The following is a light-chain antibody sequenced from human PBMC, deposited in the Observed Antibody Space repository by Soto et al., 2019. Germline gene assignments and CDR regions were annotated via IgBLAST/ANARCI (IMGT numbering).Light chain of an antibody. CDR1: QSVSSN. CDR2: GTS. V-gene: IGKV3-15*01. CDR3: QQYNNWPPT. J-gene: IGKJ2*01. Sequence: EIVMTQSPATLSVSPGERATLSCRASQSVSSNLAWYQQKPGQAPRLLIYGTSTRATGIPARFSGSGSGTEFPLTISSLQSEDFAVYYCQQYNNWPPTFGQGTKLEIK.